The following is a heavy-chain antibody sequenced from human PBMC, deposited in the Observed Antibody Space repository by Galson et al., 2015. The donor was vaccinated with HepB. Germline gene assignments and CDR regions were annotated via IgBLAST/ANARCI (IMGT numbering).Heavy chain of an antibody. J-gene: IGHJ4*02. CDR1: GFTFSNYW. CDR2: VNGDGSEK. Sequence: SLRLSCAASGFTFSNYWMSWIRRAPGKGLEWVANVNGDGSEKYYVDFVKGRFTMSRDNAKSSVSLQMNSLRAEDTAVYYCARMGGGVYGYWGQGTLVTVSS. D-gene: IGHD3-16*01. V-gene: IGHV3-7*01. CDR3: ARMGGGVYGY.